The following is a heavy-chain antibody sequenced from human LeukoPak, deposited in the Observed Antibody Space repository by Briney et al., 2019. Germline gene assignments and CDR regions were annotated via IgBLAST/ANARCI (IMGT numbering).Heavy chain of an antibody. J-gene: IGHJ6*03. V-gene: IGHV1-18*04. CDR2: ISAYNGNT. Sequence: ASVKVSCRASGYTFTGYYMHWVRQAPGQGLEWMGWISAYNGNTNYAQKLQGRVTMTTDTSTSTAYMELRSLRSDDTAVYYCARIIAAAGENYMDVWGKGTTVTVSS. CDR1: GYTFTGYY. D-gene: IGHD6-13*01. CDR3: ARIIAAAGENYMDV.